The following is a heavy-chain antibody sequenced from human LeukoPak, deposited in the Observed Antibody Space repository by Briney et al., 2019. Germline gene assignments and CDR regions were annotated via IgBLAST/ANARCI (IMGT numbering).Heavy chain of an antibody. D-gene: IGHD3-3*01. J-gene: IGHJ6*02. CDR2: ISAYNGNT. V-gene: IGHV1-18*01. CDR1: GYTFTSYG. Sequence: ASVKVSCKASGYTFTSYGISWVRQAPGQGLEWMGWISAYNGNTNYAQKLQGRVTMTTDTSTSTAYMELRSLRSDDTAVYYCARAELDFSGIYYYYGMDAWGQGTTVTVSS. CDR3: ARAELDFSGIYYYYGMDA.